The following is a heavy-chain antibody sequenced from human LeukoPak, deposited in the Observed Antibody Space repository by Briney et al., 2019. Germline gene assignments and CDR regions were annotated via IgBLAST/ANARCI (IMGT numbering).Heavy chain of an antibody. D-gene: IGHD4-17*01. CDR1: GFTFTSSA. V-gene: IGHV1-58*02. Sequence: SVKVSCKASGFTFTSSAMQWVRQARGQRLEWIGWIVVGSGNTNYAQKFQERVTITRDMSTRTAYMELSSLRAEDTAVYYCATHTVTTSMFDYWGQGTLVTVSS. CDR3: ATHTVTTSMFDY. CDR2: IVVGSGNT. J-gene: IGHJ4*02.